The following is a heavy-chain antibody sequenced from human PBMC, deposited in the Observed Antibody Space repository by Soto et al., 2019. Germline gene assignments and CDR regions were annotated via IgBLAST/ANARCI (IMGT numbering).Heavy chain of an antibody. V-gene: IGHV1-46*01. J-gene: IGHJ4*02. CDR2: INPSGGTT. CDR1: GYTFTRYN. CDR3: ARVRGGGSEYFFDY. D-gene: IGHD2-15*01. Sequence: ASVKVSCKASGYTFTRYNVHWVRQAPGQGLEWMAIINPSGGTTYYVQKFEGRVTLTTDTSTSTVYMELSSLRSDNTAVYYCARVRGGGSEYFFDYWGQGTLVTVSS.